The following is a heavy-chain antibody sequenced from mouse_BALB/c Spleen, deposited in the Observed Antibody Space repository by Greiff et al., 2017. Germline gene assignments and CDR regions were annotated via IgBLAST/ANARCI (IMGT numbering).Heavy chain of an antibody. CDR3: ARDLLYYGYGRFAY. J-gene: IGHJ3*01. Sequence: EVQLQQSGPGLVKPSQSLSLTCSVTGYSITSGYYWNWIRQFPGNKLEWIGYISYDGSNNYNPSLKNRISITRDTSKNQFFLKLNSVTTEDTATYYCARDLLYYGYGRFAYWGQGTLVTVSA. CDR1: GYSITSGYY. CDR2: ISYDGSN. V-gene: IGHV3-6*02. D-gene: IGHD1-2*01.